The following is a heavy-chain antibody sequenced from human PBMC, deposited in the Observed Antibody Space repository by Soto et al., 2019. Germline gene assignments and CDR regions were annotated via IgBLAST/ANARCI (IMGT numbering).Heavy chain of an antibody. CDR2: INSDGSST. CDR3: AIRASYYDSSGYFDY. V-gene: IGHV3-74*01. D-gene: IGHD3-22*01. J-gene: IGHJ4*02. Sequence: PAGSLKLSSAASGFTFSSYWMHWVRQAPGKGLVWVSRINSDGSSTSYADSVKGRFTISRDNAKNTLYLQMNSLRAEDTAVYYCAIRASYYDSSGYFDYWGQGTLVTVSS. CDR1: GFTFSSYW.